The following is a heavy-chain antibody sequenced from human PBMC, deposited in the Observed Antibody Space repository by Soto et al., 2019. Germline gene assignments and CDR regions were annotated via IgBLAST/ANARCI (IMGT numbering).Heavy chain of an antibody. CDR2: IYYTGGT. J-gene: IGHJ5*02. Sequence: QVQLQESGPGLVKPSETLSLTCTVSGDSISSYYWSWIRQPPGKGLEWIGYIYYTGGTNYNPSLKSRVTISVDTSKNQFSLKLRSVTAADTAVYYCARDPSSGWSWFDPWGPGTLVTVSS. V-gene: IGHV4-59*01. CDR1: GDSISSYY. D-gene: IGHD6-19*01. CDR3: ARDPSSGWSWFDP.